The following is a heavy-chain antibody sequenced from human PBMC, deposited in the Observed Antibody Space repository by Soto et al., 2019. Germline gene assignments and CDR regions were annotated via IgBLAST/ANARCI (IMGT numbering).Heavy chain of an antibody. J-gene: IGHJ6*02. D-gene: IGHD6-13*01. CDR1: GFTFSNAW. Sequence: GESLKISCAASGFTFSNAWMSWVRQAPGKGLEWVGRIKSKTDGGTTDYAAPVKGRFTISRDDSKNTLYLQMNSLKTEDTAVYYCTTGPAAGIGYYYYYGMDVWGQGTTVTVSS. CDR3: TTGPAAGIGYYYYYGMDV. CDR2: IKSKTDGGTT. V-gene: IGHV3-15*01.